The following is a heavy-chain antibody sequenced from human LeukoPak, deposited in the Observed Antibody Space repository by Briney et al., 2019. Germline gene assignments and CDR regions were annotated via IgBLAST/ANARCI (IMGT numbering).Heavy chain of an antibody. V-gene: IGHV3-21*06. D-gene: IGHD1-1*01. CDR2: ISSSSDDI. Sequence: GGSLRLSCAASEFTFSTYSMNWVRQTPGKGLEWVSIISSSSDDIHYADSVKGRFTISRDNAKNSLYLQMNSLRAEDTAVYYCARGETSDTRHLDYWGQGTLVTVSS. J-gene: IGHJ4*02. CDR1: EFTFSTYS. CDR3: ARGETSDTRHLDY.